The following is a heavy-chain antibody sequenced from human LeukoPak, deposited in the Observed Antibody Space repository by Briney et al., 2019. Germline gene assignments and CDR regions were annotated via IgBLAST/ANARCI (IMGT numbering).Heavy chain of an antibody. CDR3: AKAGYGSGSYFFDY. CDR2: IFPSGGEI. D-gene: IGHD3-10*01. J-gene: IGHJ4*02. CDR1: GFTFSTFA. Sequence: GGSLRLSCAASGFTFSTFAMIWVRKPPGKGLGWVSSIFPSGGEIHYADSVRGRFTISRDNSKNSLYLQMNSLRAEDTAVYYCAKAGYGSGSYFFDYWGQGTLVTVSS. V-gene: IGHV3-23*01.